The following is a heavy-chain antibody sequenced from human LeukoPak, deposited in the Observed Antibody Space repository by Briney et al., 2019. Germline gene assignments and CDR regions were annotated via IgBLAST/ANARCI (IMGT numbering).Heavy chain of an antibody. D-gene: IGHD5-24*01. CDR3: ARVPEERWLQKGTSYYMDV. V-gene: IGHV4-61*08. J-gene: IGHJ6*03. Sequence: KASQTLSLTCTVSGNSISSGDYYWSWIRQPPGKGLEWIGYIYYSGSTNYNPSLKSRVTISVDTSKNQFSLKLSSVTAADTAVYYCARVPEERWLQKGTSYYMDVWGKGTTVTISS. CDR1: GNSISSGDYY. CDR2: IYYSGST.